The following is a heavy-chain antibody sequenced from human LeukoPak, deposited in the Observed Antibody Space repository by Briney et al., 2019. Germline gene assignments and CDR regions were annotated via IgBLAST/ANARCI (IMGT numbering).Heavy chain of an antibody. D-gene: IGHD2-2*01. CDR2: MTGNGDST. CDR3: AKADKGSRGLISF. Sequence: GGSLRLSCEASGFRFSTYAMNWVRQAPGKGLEWVAAMTGNGDSTYFAESVRGRFTISRDNSKNTLYLQMNSLRADDTALYYCAKADKGSRGLISFWGQGTLVTVSS. CDR1: GFRFSTYA. J-gene: IGHJ4*02. V-gene: IGHV3-23*01.